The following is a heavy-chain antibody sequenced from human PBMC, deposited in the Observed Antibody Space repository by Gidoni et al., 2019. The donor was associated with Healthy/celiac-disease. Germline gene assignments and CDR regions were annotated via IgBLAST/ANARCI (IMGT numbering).Heavy chain of an antibody. CDR3: AREYSSSDNDAFDI. D-gene: IGHD6-6*01. V-gene: IGHV4-38-2*02. Sequence: QVQLQESGPGLVKPSETLSLTCAVSGFSISSGYYWGWIRQPPGKGLEWIGSIYHSGSTYYTPSLKSRVTISVDTSKNHFSLKLSSVTAADTAVYYCAREYSSSDNDAFDIWGQGTMVTVSS. J-gene: IGHJ3*02. CDR2: IYHSGST. CDR1: GFSISSGYY.